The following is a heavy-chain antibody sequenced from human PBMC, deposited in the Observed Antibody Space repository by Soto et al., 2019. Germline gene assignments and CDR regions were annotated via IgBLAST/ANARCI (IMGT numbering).Heavy chain of an antibody. CDR1: GFTFSSYS. CDR2: ISSSSSYI. J-gene: IGHJ6*02. Sequence: VGSLRLSCAASGFTFSSYSMNWVRQAPGKGLEWVSSISSSSSYIYYADSVKGRFTISRDNAKNSLYLQMNSLRAEDTAVYYCARSNTYYDFWSGSLKNYYYYGMDVWGQGTTVTVSS. V-gene: IGHV3-21*01. D-gene: IGHD3-3*01. CDR3: ARSNTYYDFWSGSLKNYYYYGMDV.